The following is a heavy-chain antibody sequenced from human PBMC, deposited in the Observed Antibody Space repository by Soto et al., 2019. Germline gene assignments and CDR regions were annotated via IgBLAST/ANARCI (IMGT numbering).Heavy chain of an antibody. D-gene: IGHD4-17*01. CDR1: GGSTRGYN. V-gene: IGHV4-34*01. J-gene: IGHJ4*02. Sequence: SETKSPTRAVYGGSTRGYNWSWIRQPPGKGEEWSGENNDSGNTNYNPSLKSRVTISEDTSKNQFYLKLSSVTAADTAVYYCERVTVTTLGYFYYWGQGTLVTVSS. CDR3: ERVTVTTLGYFYY. CDR2: NNDSGNT.